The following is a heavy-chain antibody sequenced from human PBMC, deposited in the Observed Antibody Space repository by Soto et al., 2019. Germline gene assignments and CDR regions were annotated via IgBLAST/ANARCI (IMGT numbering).Heavy chain of an antibody. Sequence: QVQLQESGPGLVKPSETLSLTCTVSGGSISSYYWSWIRQPPGKGLEWIGYIYYSGSTNYNPSLKSRVTISVDTSKNQFSLKLSSVTAADTAVYYCAGSYCSGGSCYGDWFDPWGQGTLVTVSS. V-gene: IGHV4-59*08. CDR2: IYYSGST. J-gene: IGHJ5*02. CDR1: GGSISSYY. D-gene: IGHD2-15*01. CDR3: AGSYCSGGSCYGDWFDP.